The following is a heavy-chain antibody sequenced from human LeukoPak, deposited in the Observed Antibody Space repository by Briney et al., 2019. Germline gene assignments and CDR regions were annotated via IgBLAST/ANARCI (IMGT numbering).Heavy chain of an antibody. D-gene: IGHD5-12*01. V-gene: IGHV3-23*01. CDR2: ISSGGGST. CDR3: AISSGYGPPIDY. Sequence: GGSLRLSCAASGFTFSNYAMSWVRQAPGKGLELVSAISSGGGSTYYADSVKGRFTISRDNSKNTLYLQINSLRAEDTAVYYCAISSGYGPPIDYWGQGTRVTVSS. CDR1: GFTFSNYA. J-gene: IGHJ4*02.